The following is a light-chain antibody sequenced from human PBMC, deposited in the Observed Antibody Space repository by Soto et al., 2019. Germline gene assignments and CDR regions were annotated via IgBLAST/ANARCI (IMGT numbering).Light chain of an antibody. J-gene: IGLJ1*01. Sequence: QSVLTQPASVSGSPGQSITISCTGASSAVGSYNLVSWYQQHPGKATKLMIFEVSKRPSGVSNRFSGSKSGNTASLTISGLQAEDEAEYYCCSYATGSTYFFGTGT. V-gene: IGLV2-23*02. CDR2: EVS. CDR1: SSAVGSYNL. CDR3: CSYATGSTYF.